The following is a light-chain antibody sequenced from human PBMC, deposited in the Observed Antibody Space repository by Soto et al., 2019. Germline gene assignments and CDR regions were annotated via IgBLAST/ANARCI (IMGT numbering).Light chain of an antibody. CDR1: QSISSSY. CDR3: HQYVSSPPAWA. J-gene: IGKJ1*01. CDR2: ATS. Sequence: EIVLTQSPSTLSLSPGERATLSCTTSQSISSSYLAWSQQKPGQAPRLLISATSSRATGVPDRFSGSGSGTDFTLTISRLEPEDSAVYYCHQYVSSPPAWAFGQGTKVEIK. V-gene: IGKV3-20*01.